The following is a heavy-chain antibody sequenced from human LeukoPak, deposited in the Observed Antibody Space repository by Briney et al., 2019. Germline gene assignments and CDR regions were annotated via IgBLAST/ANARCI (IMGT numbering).Heavy chain of an antibody. Sequence: GASVKVSCKASGYTFTGYYIHWVRQAPGQGLEWMGWINPNSAGTYYAQRFQGRVTMTRDTSISTAYMELSRLRSDDTAIYYCARVGATTAFDIWGQGTTVTVSS. CDR3: ARVGATTAFDI. CDR2: INPNSAGT. CDR1: GYTFTGYY. D-gene: IGHD3-3*01. J-gene: IGHJ3*02. V-gene: IGHV1-2*02.